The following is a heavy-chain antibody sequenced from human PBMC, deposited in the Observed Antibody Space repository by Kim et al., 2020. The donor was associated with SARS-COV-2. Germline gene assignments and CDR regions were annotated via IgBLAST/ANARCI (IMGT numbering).Heavy chain of an antibody. Sequence: YADSVKGRFTISRDNSKNTLYLQMNSLRAEDTAVYYCAGEGTMIVVVKVYWGQGTLVTVSS. J-gene: IGHJ4*02. V-gene: IGHV3-23*01. CDR3: AGEGTMIVVVKVY. D-gene: IGHD3-22*01.